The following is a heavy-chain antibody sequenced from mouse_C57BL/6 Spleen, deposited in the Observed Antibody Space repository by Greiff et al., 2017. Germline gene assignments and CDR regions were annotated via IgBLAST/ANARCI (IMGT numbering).Heavy chain of an antibody. Sequence: EVQLVESGPELVKPGASVKMSCKASGYTFTDYNMHWVKQSHGKSLEWIGYINPNNGGTSYNQKFKGKATLTVNKSSSTAYMELRSLTSEDSAVYYCARIYYGYDYAMDYWGQGTSVTVSS. CDR2: INPNNGGT. CDR3: ARIYYGYDYAMDY. J-gene: IGHJ4*01. D-gene: IGHD2-2*01. CDR1: GYTFTDYN. V-gene: IGHV1-22*01.